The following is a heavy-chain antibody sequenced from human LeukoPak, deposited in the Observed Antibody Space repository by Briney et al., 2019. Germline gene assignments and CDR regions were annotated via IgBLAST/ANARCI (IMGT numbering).Heavy chain of an antibody. CDR1: GFTFSSYG. Sequence: GGSLRLSCAASGFTFSSYGMHWVRQAPGKGLEWVAVIWYDGSNKYYADSVKGRFTISRDNSKNTLYLQMNSLRAEDTAVYYCARDLGGSGSRKIRYYFDYWGQGTLVTVSS. D-gene: IGHD1-26*01. CDR2: IWYDGSNK. V-gene: IGHV3-33*08. J-gene: IGHJ4*02. CDR3: ARDLGGSGSRKIRYYFDY.